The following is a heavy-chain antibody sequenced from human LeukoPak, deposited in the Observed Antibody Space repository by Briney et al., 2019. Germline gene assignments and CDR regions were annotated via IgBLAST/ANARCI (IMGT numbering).Heavy chain of an antibody. CDR3: AKDYYGSGSSYTDAFDI. Sequence: PGGSLRLSCAASGFTFSTYAMSWVRQAPGKGLEWVATVTGSGGTTFYADSLKGRFTISRDNSKNTVYLQMNSLRVEDTAIYYCAKDYYGSGSSYTDAFDIWGQGTMVTVSS. D-gene: IGHD3-10*01. CDR1: GFTFSTYA. V-gene: IGHV3-23*01. CDR2: VTGSGGTT. J-gene: IGHJ3*02.